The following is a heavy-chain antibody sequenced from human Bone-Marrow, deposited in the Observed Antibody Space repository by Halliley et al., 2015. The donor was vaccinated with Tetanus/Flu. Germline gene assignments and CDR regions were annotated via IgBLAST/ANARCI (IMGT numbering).Heavy chain of an antibody. D-gene: IGHD6-19*01. CDR1: GNTLTNNF. J-gene: IGHJ4*02. V-gene: IGHV1-46*01. CDR3: AAPGLGFFDY. CDR2: INPSGNKT. Sequence: QLVQSGAEVKKPGASVKVACKASGNTLTNNFMHWVRQAPGQGLEWMGIINPSGNKTTYAQKFQGRLTMTRVTSTRTVYMELSNLRPEDTAVYYCAAPGLGFFDYWGQGTLVTVSP.